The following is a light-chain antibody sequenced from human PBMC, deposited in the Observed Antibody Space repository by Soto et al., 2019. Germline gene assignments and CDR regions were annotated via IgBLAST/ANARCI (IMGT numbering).Light chain of an antibody. V-gene: IGKV2-28*01. Sequence: DIVMTQSPLFLPVTPVEPSSISFISSHILLHSNGYNYLDWYLQKPGQSPQLLIYLGSNRASGVPDRFSGSGSGTDFTLKINRVEAEDVGTYYCMQALQSLTFGQGTRLEIK. J-gene: IGKJ5*01. CDR1: HILLHSNGYNY. CDR3: MQALQSLT. CDR2: LGS.